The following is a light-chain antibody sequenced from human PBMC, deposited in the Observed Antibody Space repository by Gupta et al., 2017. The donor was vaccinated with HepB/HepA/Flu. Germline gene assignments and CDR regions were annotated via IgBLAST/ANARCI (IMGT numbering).Light chain of an antibody. Sequence: QSVLTQPPSVSAAPGQRVTISCSGSTSNIGNSYVSWYQQLPGTAPKFLIFENHKRPSGIPDRFSGSRSGTSATLVITGLQTGDEADYYCGAWDTSLSAWVFGEGTRLTVL. V-gene: IGLV1-51*02. CDR3: GAWDTSLSAWV. CDR2: ENH. CDR1: TSNIGNSY. J-gene: IGLJ3*02.